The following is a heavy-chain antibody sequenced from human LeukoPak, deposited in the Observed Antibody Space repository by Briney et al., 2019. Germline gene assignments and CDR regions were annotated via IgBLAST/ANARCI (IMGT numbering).Heavy chain of an antibody. Sequence: SETLSLTCAVYNGSFRGYYWSWIRQPPGKGLEWMGEINHSGITHYNPSLESRVTISVDTSKNQVSLKVRSVTAADTALYYCARERVVPAAMPFDYWGQGTLVTVSS. CDR2: INHSGIT. J-gene: IGHJ4*02. CDR1: NGSFRGYY. V-gene: IGHV4-34*01. D-gene: IGHD2-2*01. CDR3: ARERVVPAAMPFDY.